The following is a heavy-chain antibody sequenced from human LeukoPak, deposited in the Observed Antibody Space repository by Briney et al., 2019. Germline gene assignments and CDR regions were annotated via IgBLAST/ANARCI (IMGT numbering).Heavy chain of an antibody. CDR2: INPNSGGT. V-gene: IGHV1-2*02. J-gene: IGHJ6*03. Sequence: GASVKVSSKASGYTFTGYYMHWVRQAPGQGLEWMGWINPNSGGTNYAQKFQGRVTMTRDTSISTAYMELSRLRSDDTAVYYCARGAYYYYYYMDVWGKGTTVTVSS. CDR3: ARGAYYYYYYMDV. CDR1: GYTFTGYY.